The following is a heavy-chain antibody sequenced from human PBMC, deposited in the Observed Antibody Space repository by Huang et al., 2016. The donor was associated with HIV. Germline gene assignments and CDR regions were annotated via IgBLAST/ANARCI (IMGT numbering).Heavy chain of an antibody. CDR3: VRAKEKGYDFWSGYRY. V-gene: IGHV3-74*02. CDR2: SESDGSST. D-gene: IGHD3-3*01. J-gene: IGHJ4*01. CDR1: GFIFSDYW. Sequence: EVELAESGGGSVRPGQSLRLSCVGSGFIFSDYWMHWVRQIPGKGLIWVGGSESDGSSTSYAESVKCRFTIYRDNAKNTVYLQMSSLRVDDTAVYYCVRAKEKGYDFWSGYRYWGQGVQVTVSS.